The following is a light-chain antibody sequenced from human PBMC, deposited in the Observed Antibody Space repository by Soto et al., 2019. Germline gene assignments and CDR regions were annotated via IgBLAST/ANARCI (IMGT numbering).Light chain of an antibody. V-gene: IGKV1-33*01. Sequence: EIQRTPAPSSLSASLGDRVTVTFQASQDISNYLNWYQQKPGKAPKLLIYVASNLDTGVPSRFSGTGSGTEFTFTISSLQPEDVATYYCQLYDKLLRTIAGGTKVDIK. CDR3: QLYDKLLRT. CDR2: VAS. CDR1: QDISNY. J-gene: IGKJ4*02.